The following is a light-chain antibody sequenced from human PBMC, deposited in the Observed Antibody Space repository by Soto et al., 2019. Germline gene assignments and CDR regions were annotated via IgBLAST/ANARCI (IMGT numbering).Light chain of an antibody. CDR1: QSINNL. V-gene: IGKV1-5*02. Sequence: DVQMTQSPSTLSASVGDRVTIICRASQSINNLLAWYQQKPGKAPKVLIYHASNLQSGVPSRFSGSGSGTEFTLTISSLQPDDFATYYCQQYNSYSFGQGTKVDI. CDR3: QQYNSYS. J-gene: IGKJ1*01. CDR2: HAS.